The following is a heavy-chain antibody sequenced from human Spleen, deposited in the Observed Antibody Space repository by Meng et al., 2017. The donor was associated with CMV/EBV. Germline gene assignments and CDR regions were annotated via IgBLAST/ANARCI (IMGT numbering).Heavy chain of an antibody. V-gene: IGHV1-18*01. J-gene: IGHJ6*02. D-gene: IGHD1-26*01. CDR3: ARDSGSYGDYYYGMDV. CDR2: ISAYNGNT. Sequence: SVKVSCKASGYTFTSYGISWVRQAPGQGLEWMGWISAYNGNTNYAQKLQGRVTMTTDTSTSTAYMELRSLRSDDTAVYYCARDSGSYGDYYYGMDVWGQGTTVTVSS. CDR1: GYTFTSYG.